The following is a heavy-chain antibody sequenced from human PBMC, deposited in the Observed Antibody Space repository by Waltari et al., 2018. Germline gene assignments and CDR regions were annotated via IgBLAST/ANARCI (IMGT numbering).Heavy chain of an antibody. CDR3: ARGLGSGTTYYYYMDV. CDR2: INHSGST. J-gene: IGHJ6*03. D-gene: IGHD3-10*01. CDR1: GGSFSGYY. V-gene: IGHV4-34*01. Sequence: QVQLQQWGAGLLKPSETLSLTCAVYGGSFSGYYWSWIHQPPGKGLEWIGEINHSGSTNYNPTLKSRVTISVDTSKNQFSLKLSSVTAADTAVYYCARGLGSGTTYYYYMDVWGKGTTVTVSS.